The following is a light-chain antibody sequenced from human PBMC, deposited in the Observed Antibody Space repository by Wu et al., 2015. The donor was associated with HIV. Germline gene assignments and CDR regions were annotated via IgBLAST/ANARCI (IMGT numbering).Light chain of an antibody. J-gene: IGKJ3*01. CDR1: QSVSSTY. CDR2: GAS. Sequence: EIVLTQSPGTLSLSPGKRATLSCRASQSVSSTYLAWYQQKPGQPPRLLIYGASRRATGIPDRFSGSGSGTDFSLTISRLEPEDFAVYYCHQYGRSPPFTFGPGTKVDIK. CDR3: HQYGRSPPFT. V-gene: IGKV3-20*01.